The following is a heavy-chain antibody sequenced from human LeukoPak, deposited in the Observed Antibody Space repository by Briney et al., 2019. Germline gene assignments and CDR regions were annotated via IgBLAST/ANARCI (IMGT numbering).Heavy chain of an antibody. V-gene: IGHV4-59*01. J-gene: IGHJ4*02. Sequence: SETLSLTCTVSGGSISSYYWSWIRQPPGQGLHWIGYIYYTGSTKYNPSLKSRVTISVDTSKNQFSLKLSSVTAADTAVYYCARPFSSGWYPYSIGGLWFDYWGQGTLVTVSS. D-gene: IGHD6-19*01. CDR2: IYYTGST. CDR3: ARPFSSGWYPYSIGGLWFDY. CDR1: GGSISSYY.